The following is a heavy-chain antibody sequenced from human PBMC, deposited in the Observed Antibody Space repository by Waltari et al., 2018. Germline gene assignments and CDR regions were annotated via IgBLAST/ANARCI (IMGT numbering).Heavy chain of an antibody. D-gene: IGHD6-19*01. CDR2: IWYDGSNK. J-gene: IGHJ4*02. Sequence: QVQLVESGGGVVQPGRSLRLSCAASGFTFSSYGMHWVRQAPGKGLEWVAVIWYDGSNKYYADSVKGRFTISRDKSKNTLYLQMNSLRAEDTAVYYCARDRAVAGTHGGDWAFDYWGQGTLVTVSS. CDR3: ARDRAVAGTHGGDWAFDY. V-gene: IGHV3-33*01. CDR1: GFTFSSYG.